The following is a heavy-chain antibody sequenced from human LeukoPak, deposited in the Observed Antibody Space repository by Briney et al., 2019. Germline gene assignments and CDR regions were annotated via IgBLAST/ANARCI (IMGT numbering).Heavy chain of an antibody. D-gene: IGHD3-22*01. CDR3: AKGNYYDSTGYYNY. J-gene: IGHJ4*02. Sequence: GGSLRLSCAASGFTFSSYSMNWVRQAPGKGLEWVSYISSSSSTIYYADSVKGRFTISRDNAKNSLYLQLNSLRAEDTAVYYCAKGNYYDSTGYYNYWGQGTLVTVSS. CDR1: GFTFSSYS. V-gene: IGHV3-48*04. CDR2: ISSSSSTI.